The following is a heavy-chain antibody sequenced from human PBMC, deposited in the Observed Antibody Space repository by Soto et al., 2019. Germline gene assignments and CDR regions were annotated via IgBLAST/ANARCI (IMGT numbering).Heavy chain of an antibody. D-gene: IGHD2-15*01. Sequence: EVQLVESGGGLVQPGGSLRLSCVASGFTLSGYAMNWVRQAPGKGLEWVSYISSSSSNIQYAGSVKGRFTISRDNAKNSLHLQINSLRDKDTAVYYCARDCSLGSRYCRWFDPWGQGTLVTVSS. CDR1: GFTLSGYA. CDR3: ARDCSLGSRYCRWFDP. V-gene: IGHV3-48*02. J-gene: IGHJ5*02. CDR2: ISSSSSNI.